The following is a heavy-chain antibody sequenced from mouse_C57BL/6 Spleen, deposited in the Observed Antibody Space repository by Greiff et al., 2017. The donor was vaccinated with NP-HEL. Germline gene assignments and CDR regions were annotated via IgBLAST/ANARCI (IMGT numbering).Heavy chain of an antibody. CDR2: INPNNGVT. CDR1: GYTFTDYY. D-gene: IGHD1-1*01. Sequence: FQLQQSGPALVKPGASVKMSCKASGYTFTDYYMNWVKQSHGKSLEWIGIINPNNGVTSYNQKFKGKATLTVDKSSNTTYMELNSLTSEDSAVYYCARDGSKWYYFDYWGQGTTLTVSS. CDR3: ARDGSKWYYFDY. V-gene: IGHV1-19*01. J-gene: IGHJ2*01.